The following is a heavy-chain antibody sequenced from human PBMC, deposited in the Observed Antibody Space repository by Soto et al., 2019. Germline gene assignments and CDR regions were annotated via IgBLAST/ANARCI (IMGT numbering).Heavy chain of an antibody. Sequence: QLQLQESGPGLVKPSETLSLTCTVSGGSIRDDRYYWGWIRQPPGKGLEWIGSIYYSGTSSYNPSLKSRVTMSVDTSTKQLSLRLSSVPAADTAVYYCARLHCDSPNCVPLDPWGQGTLVIVSS. V-gene: IGHV4-39*01. CDR2: IYYSGTS. D-gene: IGHD2-2*01. CDR3: ARLHCDSPNCVPLDP. CDR1: GGSIRDDRYY. J-gene: IGHJ5*02.